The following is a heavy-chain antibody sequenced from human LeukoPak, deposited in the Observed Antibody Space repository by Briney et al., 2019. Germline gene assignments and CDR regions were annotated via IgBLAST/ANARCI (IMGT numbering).Heavy chain of an antibody. D-gene: IGHD3-16*02. CDR3: ARGFTVYRLSLDY. J-gene: IGHJ4*02. V-gene: IGHV1-46*01. CDR1: GYTFTSYY. Sequence: ASAKVSCKASGYTFTSYYMHWVRQAPGQGLEWMGFINPSGGGTSYAQKFQGRVTMTTDTSTSTVYMEVSSLRSEDTAVYYCARGFTVYRLSLDYWGQGTLVTVSS. CDR2: INPSGGGT.